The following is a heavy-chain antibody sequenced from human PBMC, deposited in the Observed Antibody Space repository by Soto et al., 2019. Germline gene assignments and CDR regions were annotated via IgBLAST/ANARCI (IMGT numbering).Heavy chain of an antibody. CDR2: IIPIFGTA. CDR1: GGTFSSYA. CDR3: ARETSPLAYCGGDCPKSPSYYYYGMDV. V-gene: IGHV1-69*12. Sequence: QVQLVQSGAEVKKPGSSVKVSCKASGGTFSSYAISWVRQAPGQGLEWMGGIIPIFGTANYAQKFQGRVTITADESTSTAYMELSSLRSEDTAVYYCARETSPLAYCGGDCPKSPSYYYYGMDVWGQGTTVTVSS. J-gene: IGHJ6*02. D-gene: IGHD2-21*02.